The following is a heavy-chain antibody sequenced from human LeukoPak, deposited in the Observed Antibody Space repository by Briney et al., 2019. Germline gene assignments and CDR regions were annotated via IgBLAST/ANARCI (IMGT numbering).Heavy chain of an antibody. CDR3: ASSSPYGVIDY. V-gene: IGHV4-34*01. CDR2: INHSGST. J-gene: IGHJ4*02. Sequence: KPSETLSLTCAVYGGSFSGYYWSWIRQPPGKGLEWIGEINHSGSTNYNPSLKSRVTISVDTSKNQFSLKLSSVTAADTTVYYCASSSPYGVIDYWGQGTLVTVSS. CDR1: GGSFSGYY. D-gene: IGHD3-10*01.